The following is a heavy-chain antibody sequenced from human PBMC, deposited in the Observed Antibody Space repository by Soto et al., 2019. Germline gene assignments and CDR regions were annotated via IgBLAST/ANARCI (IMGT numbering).Heavy chain of an antibody. V-gene: IGHV3-7*01. CDR2: IKQDGSEK. CDR3: ARARDTAMVFVHYWYFDL. Sequence: RLSCAASGFTFSSYWMSWVRQAPGKGLEWVANIKQDGSEKYYVDSVKGRFTISRDNAKNSLYLQMNSLRAEDTAVYYCARARDTAMVFVHYWYFDLWGRGTLVTVSS. CDR1: GFTFSSYW. J-gene: IGHJ2*01. D-gene: IGHD5-18*01.